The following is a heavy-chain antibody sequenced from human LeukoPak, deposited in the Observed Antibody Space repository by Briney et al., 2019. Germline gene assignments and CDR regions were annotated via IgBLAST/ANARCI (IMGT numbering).Heavy chain of an antibody. CDR3: ARGYTYFVS. V-gene: IGHV3-23*01. CDR2: IDGSSSHI. J-gene: IGHJ4*02. CDR1: GFTFSSQA. Sequence: GGSLRLSCAASGFTFSSQAMSWVRQTPGKGLEWVSSIDGSSSHIYYADSVKGRFTISRDNSKSTMYLQVNSLRAEDTAVYYCARGYTYFVSWGQGTLVTVSS. D-gene: IGHD5-18*01.